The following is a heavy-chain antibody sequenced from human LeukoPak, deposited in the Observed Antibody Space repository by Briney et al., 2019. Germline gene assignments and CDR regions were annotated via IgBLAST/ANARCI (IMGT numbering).Heavy chain of an antibody. V-gene: IGHV1-69*13. Sequence: SVKVSCKASGGTFSSYAISWVRQAPGQGLEWMGGIIPIFGTANYAQKFQGRVTITADESTSTAYMELSSLRSEDTAVYYCADVGYSGSSGAFDIWAKGQWSPSLQ. J-gene: IGHJ3*02. D-gene: IGHD1-26*01. CDR2: IIPIFGTA. CDR3: ADVGYSGSSGAFDI. CDR1: GGTFSSYA.